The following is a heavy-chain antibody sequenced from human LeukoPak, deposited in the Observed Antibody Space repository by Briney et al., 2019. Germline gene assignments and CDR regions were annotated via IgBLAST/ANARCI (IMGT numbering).Heavy chain of an antibody. V-gene: IGHV4-4*02. Sequence: SETLSLTCNVSGASIISTNWWNWVRQPPGKGVEWIGEVYQSGYTKYNPSLKSRVTISVDKSKNQFSLKLSSVTAADTAIYYCARLQRSSWDREAFDIWGQGTMVTVSS. CDR2: VYQSGYT. CDR3: ARLQRSSWDREAFDI. J-gene: IGHJ3*02. D-gene: IGHD6-13*01. CDR1: GASIISTNW.